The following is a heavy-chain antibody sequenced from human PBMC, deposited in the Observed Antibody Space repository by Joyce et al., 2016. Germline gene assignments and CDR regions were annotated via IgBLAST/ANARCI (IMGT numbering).Heavy chain of an antibody. CDR1: GYTGTSSS. V-gene: IGHV1-46*01. CDR3: ARRGVFDYYYGMDV. CDR2: VNPTGGST. J-gene: IGHJ6*02. Sequence: QVQLVQPGAEVKKPGASVKVSCKASGYTGTSSSIHWVRQAPGQGLEWMGIVNPTGGSTNVAQKFQGRPSMTTDASTSTVYVELSSLRSEDTAVYFCARRGVFDYYYGMDVWGQGTTVTVSS. D-gene: IGHD6-13*01.